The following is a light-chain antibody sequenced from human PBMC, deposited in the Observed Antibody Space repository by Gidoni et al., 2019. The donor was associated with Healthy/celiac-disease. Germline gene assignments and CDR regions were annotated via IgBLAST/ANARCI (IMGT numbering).Light chain of an antibody. J-gene: IGKJ4*01. CDR2: LGS. CDR1: QSLLHSNGYNY. CDR3: MQALQTPLT. V-gene: IGKV2-28*01. Sequence: DIVMTQSQLYLPVTPGEPASISCRSSQSLLHSNGYNYLDWYLQKPGQSPQLLIYLGSNRASGGPDRFSGSGSGTDFTLKIIRVEDEDVGVYYCMQALQTPLTFGGGTKVEIK.